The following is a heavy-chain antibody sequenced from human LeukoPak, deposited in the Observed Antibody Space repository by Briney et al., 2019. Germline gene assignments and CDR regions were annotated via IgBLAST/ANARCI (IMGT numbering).Heavy chain of an antibody. Sequence: GGSLRLSCAASGFTFSSYAMSWVRRAPGKGLEWVSAISGSGGSTYYADSVKGRFTISRDNSKNTLYLQMNSLRAEDTAVYYCAKPGLALRYYFDYWGQGTLVTVSS. CDR3: AKPGLALRYYFDY. CDR1: GFTFSSYA. V-gene: IGHV3-23*01. CDR2: ISGSGGST. D-gene: IGHD3/OR15-3a*01. J-gene: IGHJ4*02.